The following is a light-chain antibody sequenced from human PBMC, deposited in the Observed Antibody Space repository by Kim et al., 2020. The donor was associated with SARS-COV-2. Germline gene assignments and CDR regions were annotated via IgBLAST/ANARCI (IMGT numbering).Light chain of an antibody. CDR2: GAS. Sequence: SPGERASLSCRASQSVSSNLAWYQQKPGQAPRLLIYGASTRATGIPARFSGSGSGTEFTLTISSLQSEDFAVYYCLQYDNWPPLTFGGGTKVDIK. V-gene: IGKV3-15*01. CDR1: QSVSSN. J-gene: IGKJ4*01. CDR3: LQYDNWPPLT.